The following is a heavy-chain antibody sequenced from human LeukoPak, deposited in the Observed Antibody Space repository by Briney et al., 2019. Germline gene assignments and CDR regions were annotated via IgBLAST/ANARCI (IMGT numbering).Heavy chain of an antibody. CDR2: IYPGDSDT. V-gene: IGHV5-51*01. D-gene: IGHD6-19*01. CDR1: GYNFSNNW. J-gene: IGHJ5*02. Sequence: GASLKISCQGSGYNFSNNWIGWVRQMPGKGLEWMGIIYPGDSDTRYSPSFKGQVTISADKSISPAYLQWDSLKASDTAMYYCARRLYSRGWYWFDPWGQGPLVSVSS. CDR3: ARRLYSRGWYWFDP.